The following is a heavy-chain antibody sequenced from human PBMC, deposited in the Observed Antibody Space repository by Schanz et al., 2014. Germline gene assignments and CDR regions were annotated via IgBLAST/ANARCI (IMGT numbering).Heavy chain of an antibody. D-gene: IGHD3-10*01. CDR3: ARRGAGGNFDY. CDR1: GGSIRGYY. CDR2: IYYSGST. V-gene: IGHV4-59*08. Sequence: QVQLQESGPGLVKPSETLSLTCTVFGGSIRGYYWGWIRQPPGKGLEWIGYIYYSGSTNYNPSLERRATISEDTPKTQLPRKMRSVPAADTAVYYCARRGAGGNFDYWGQGTLVTVSS. J-gene: IGHJ4*02.